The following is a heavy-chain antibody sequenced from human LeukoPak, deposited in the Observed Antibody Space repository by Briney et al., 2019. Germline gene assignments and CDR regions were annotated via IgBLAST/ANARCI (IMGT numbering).Heavy chain of an antibody. Sequence: GGSLRLSCAASGFTFSSYTMSWVRQAPGKGLEWVSTITTSDGNTYYADSVKGRFTVSRDNSKNTLYLQMTSLRAEDTAVYYCAKDGGLWVSAHWGDSWGRGTLVTVSS. CDR2: ITTSDGNT. J-gene: IGHJ4*02. D-gene: IGHD7-27*01. CDR3: AKDGGLWVSAHWGDS. CDR1: GFTFSSYT. V-gene: IGHV3-23*01.